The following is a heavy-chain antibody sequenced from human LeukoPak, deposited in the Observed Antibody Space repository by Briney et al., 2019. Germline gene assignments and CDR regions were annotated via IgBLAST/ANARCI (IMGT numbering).Heavy chain of an antibody. CDR3: ARDYPGIAAAGAA. J-gene: IGHJ5*02. Sequence: ASVKVSCKASGYTFTSYGISWVRQAPGQGPEWMGWISAYNGNTKYTQNLQGRVTMTTDTSTSTAYMELRSLRSDDTAVYYCARDYPGIAAAGAAWGQGTLVTVSS. CDR2: ISAYNGNT. V-gene: IGHV1-18*01. CDR1: GYTFTSYG. D-gene: IGHD6-13*01.